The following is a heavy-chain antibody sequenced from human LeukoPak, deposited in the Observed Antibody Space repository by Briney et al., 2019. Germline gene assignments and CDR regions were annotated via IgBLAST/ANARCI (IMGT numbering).Heavy chain of an antibody. D-gene: IGHD3-22*01. CDR3: ARVGYDSSGRFDY. J-gene: IGHJ4*02. Sequence: GGSLRLSCAASGFTFSDYYMAWIRQAPGKGLEWVSYISSSGSIIYYADSVKGRFIISRDNAKNSLYLQMNSLRAEDTAVYFCARVGYDSSGRFDYWGQGTLVTVSS. V-gene: IGHV3-11*04. CDR2: ISSSGSII. CDR1: GFTFSDYY.